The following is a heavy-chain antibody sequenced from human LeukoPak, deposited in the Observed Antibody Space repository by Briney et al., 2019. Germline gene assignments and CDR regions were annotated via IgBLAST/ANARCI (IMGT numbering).Heavy chain of an antibody. CDR3: ARRPSGYALSWLDP. Sequence: SQTLSLTCTVSGDSINTGAYYWSWIRQYPGKGLEWIGYIYYSGTTYYNPSLKSRLTISVDSSRKQFSLTLSSVTAADTAVYYCARRPSGYALSWLDPWGQGTLVTVSS. D-gene: IGHD3-3*01. J-gene: IGHJ5*02. CDR2: IYYSGTT. V-gene: IGHV4-31*03. CDR1: GDSINTGAYY.